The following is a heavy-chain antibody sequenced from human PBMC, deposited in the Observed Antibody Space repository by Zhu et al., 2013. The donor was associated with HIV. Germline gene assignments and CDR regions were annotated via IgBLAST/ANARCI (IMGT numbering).Heavy chain of an antibody. Sequence: QVQLVQSGAEVKKPGASVKVSCKASGYTFTGYYMHWVRQAPGQGLEWMGWINPNSGGTKYAQKFQGRVTLTRDTSITTAYMELTSLRSDDTAVYYCVRGGYRWAFDIWGQGTVVIVSS. CDR1: GYTFTGYY. V-gene: IGHV1-2*02. J-gene: IGHJ3*02. CDR3: VRGGYRWAFDI. CDR2: INPNSGGT. D-gene: IGHD2-8*02.